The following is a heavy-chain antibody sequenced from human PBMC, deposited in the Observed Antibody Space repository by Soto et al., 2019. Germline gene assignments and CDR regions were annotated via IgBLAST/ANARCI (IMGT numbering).Heavy chain of an antibody. CDR3: ARSPSSGWYYFDY. CDR2: IKSDGSST. J-gene: IGHJ4*02. D-gene: IGHD6-19*01. CDR1: DFTFSNYW. Sequence: EVQLVESGGGVVQPGGSLRLSCAASDFTFSNYWRYWVRQAPVKGLVWVSRIKSDGSSTSYADSVEGRFTISRDNAKNTLDLQMNSLRGEDTAVYYCARSPSSGWYYFDYWGQGALVTVSS. V-gene: IGHV3-74*01.